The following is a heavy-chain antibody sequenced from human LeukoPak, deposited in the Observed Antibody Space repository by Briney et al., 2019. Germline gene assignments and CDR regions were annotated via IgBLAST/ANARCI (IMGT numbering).Heavy chain of an antibody. Sequence: PGGSLRLSSAASGFTFSDYYMNWSRQPPGKGRKWASSISSSSSYICYADSVKGRFTISRDNAKNSLYLQMNSLRADDTAVYYCARGEDNADEYLREDYWGQGILVTVSS. J-gene: IGHJ4*02. CDR3: ARGEDNADEYLREDY. V-gene: IGHV3-21*01. CDR2: ISSSSSYI. D-gene: IGHD3-16*01. CDR1: GFTFSDYY.